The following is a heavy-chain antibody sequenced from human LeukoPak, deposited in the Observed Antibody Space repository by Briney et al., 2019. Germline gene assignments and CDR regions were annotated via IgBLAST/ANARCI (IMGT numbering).Heavy chain of an antibody. V-gene: IGHV3-74*01. CDR1: GFTFTSYW. J-gene: IGHJ6*02. Sequence: GGSLRLSCVASGFTFTSYWIHWVRQAPGEGLVWVSRSNVDGSKIGYADSVKGRFISSRDNAKNTAYLQMNSLRAEDTAVYYCARDFYYGLDVWGQGTTVTVSS. CDR2: SNVDGSKI. CDR3: ARDFYYGLDV.